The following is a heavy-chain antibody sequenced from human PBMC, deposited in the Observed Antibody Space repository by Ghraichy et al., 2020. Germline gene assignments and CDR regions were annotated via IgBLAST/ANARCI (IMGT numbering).Heavy chain of an antibody. CDR1: GGSISTSSYY. CDR3: ASQFDYYGSGSYRIAPNFDN. Sequence: SETLSLTCSVSGGSISTSSYYWGWIRQSPGKGLEWIGSINYSGYIYYNPSLKSRVTMSVATSKNQFSLKLTSVTASDTAVYYCASQFDYYGSGSYRIAPNFDNWGRGTLVTVSS. J-gene: IGHJ4*02. D-gene: IGHD3-10*01. CDR2: INYSGYI. V-gene: IGHV4-39*01.